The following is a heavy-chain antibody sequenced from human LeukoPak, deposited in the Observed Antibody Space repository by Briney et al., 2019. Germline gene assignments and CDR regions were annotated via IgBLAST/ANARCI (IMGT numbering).Heavy chain of an antibody. CDR1: GYSFTAYW. CDR3: VRHPQRSGWSHFDY. J-gene: IGHJ4*02. Sequence: GESLKISCKVSGYSFTAYWIGWVRQLPGMGLEWVAITYPGDSNTVHSPSFQGQVTISADTSISTAYLQWNSLRASDTAMYFCVRHPQRSGWSHFDYWGQGTLVTVST. D-gene: IGHD6-19*01. V-gene: IGHV5-51*01. CDR2: TYPGDSNT.